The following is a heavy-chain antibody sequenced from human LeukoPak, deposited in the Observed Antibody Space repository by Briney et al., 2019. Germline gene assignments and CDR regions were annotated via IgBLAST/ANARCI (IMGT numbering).Heavy chain of an antibody. V-gene: IGHV3-30*02. CDR3: ARDFDDPTGHYYYLPDY. D-gene: IGHD3-22*01. Sequence: GGSLRLSCAASGFNFRRNGMHWVRQAPGKGLEWLSFIRFDGTKKFYTQSVRGRFTISRDTSINVLYLQMNNLTAEDTAVYYRARDFDDPTGHYYYLPDYWGPGTLVTVSS. J-gene: IGHJ4*02. CDR2: IRFDGTKK. CDR1: GFNFRRNG.